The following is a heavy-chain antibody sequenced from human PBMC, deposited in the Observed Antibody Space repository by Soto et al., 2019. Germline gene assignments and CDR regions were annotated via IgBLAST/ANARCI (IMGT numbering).Heavy chain of an antibody. CDR2: MYYSGNT. CDR3: ARGSLSTETANALDV. Sequence: QVQLQESGPGLVKPSETLSLTCTVSGGSISNFYWSWIRQSPGKGLEWIGYGYMYYSGNTNYNPSLESRVTISVDTSKNLISLKLTSVTAEDTALYYCARGSLSTETANALDVWGPGTMVTVSS. D-gene: IGHD2-21*02. CDR1: GGSISNFY. V-gene: IGHV4-59*01. J-gene: IGHJ3*01.